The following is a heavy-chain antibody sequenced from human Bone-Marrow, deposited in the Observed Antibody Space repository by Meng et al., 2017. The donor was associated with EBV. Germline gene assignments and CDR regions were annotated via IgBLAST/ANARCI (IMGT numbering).Heavy chain of an antibody. J-gene: IGHJ4*02. CDR2: LIPMSGAP. CDR1: GGLCRSDA. V-gene: IGHV1-69*01. D-gene: IGHD3-10*01. Sequence: CGIGVNKPWSSARLCCMLCGGLCRSDAVSWVRQAPGQGLEWRGGLIPMSGAPHYAQKFQDRVTIIADESTSTHSMELNNLRFEDTAMYYCASESGRGFTPDYWGQGTLVTVSS. CDR3: ASESGRGFTPDY.